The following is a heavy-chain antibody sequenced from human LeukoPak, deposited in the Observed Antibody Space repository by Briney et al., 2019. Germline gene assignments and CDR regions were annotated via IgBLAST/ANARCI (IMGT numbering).Heavy chain of an antibody. V-gene: IGHV3-30-3*01. Sequence: GGSLRLSCAASGFTFSNYWMNWVRQAPGKGLEWVAVISYDGSNKYYADPVKGRFTISRDNSKNTLYLQMNSLRAEDTAVYYCARDGFWSGYAFDYWGQGTLVTVSS. D-gene: IGHD3-3*01. J-gene: IGHJ4*02. CDR1: GFTFSNYW. CDR2: ISYDGSNK. CDR3: ARDGFWSGYAFDY.